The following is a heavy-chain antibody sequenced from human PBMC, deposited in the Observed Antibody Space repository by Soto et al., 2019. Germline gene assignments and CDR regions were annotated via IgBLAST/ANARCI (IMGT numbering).Heavy chain of an antibody. CDR2: INPNSGGT. CDR1: GYTFTGYY. CDR3: AREYSSGWYWPTDY. D-gene: IGHD6-19*01. V-gene: IGHV1-2*04. Sequence: ASVKFSCKASGYTFTGYYMHWVRQAPGQGLEWMGWINPNSGGTNYAQKFQGWVTMTRDTSISTAYMELSRLRSDDTAVYYCAREYSSGWYWPTDYWGQGTLVTVSS. J-gene: IGHJ4*02.